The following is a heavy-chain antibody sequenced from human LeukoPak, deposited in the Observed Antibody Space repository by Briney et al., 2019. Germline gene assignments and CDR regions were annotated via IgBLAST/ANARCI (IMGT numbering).Heavy chain of an antibody. CDR3: ARVADILTGYYQLNYYYYMDV. D-gene: IGHD3-9*01. Sequence: ASVKVSCKASGYTFTSYGISWVRQAPGQGLEWMGWISAYNGNTNYAQKLQGRVTMTTDTSTSTAHMELRSLRSDDTAVYYCARVADILTGYYQLNYYYYMDVWGKGTTVTVSS. J-gene: IGHJ6*03. V-gene: IGHV1-18*01. CDR2: ISAYNGNT. CDR1: GYTFTSYG.